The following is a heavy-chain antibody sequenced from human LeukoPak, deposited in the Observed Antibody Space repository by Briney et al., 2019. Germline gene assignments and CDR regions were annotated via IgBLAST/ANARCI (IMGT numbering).Heavy chain of an antibody. CDR2: INPNSGGT. V-gene: IGHV1-2*02. J-gene: IGHJ4*02. CDR1: GYTFTGYY. D-gene: IGHD5-12*01. CDR3: ARSRYTYGYPGYSGYDSVY. Sequence: GASVKVSCKASGYTFTGYYIHWVRQAPGQGLEWMGWINPNSGGTNYAQKFQGRVTMTRDTSISTAYMELSRLRSDDTAVYYCARSRYTYGYPGYSGYDSVYWGQGTLVTVSS.